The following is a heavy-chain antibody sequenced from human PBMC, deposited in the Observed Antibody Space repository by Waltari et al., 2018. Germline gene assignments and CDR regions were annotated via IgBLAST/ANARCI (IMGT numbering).Heavy chain of an antibody. Sequence: QVQLVQSGAEVKKPGASVKVSCQASGYTFTSYDINWVRLATGQGLEWMGRMNPNSGNAGYAKKFQGRVTITRNTSISTAYMELSSLGSEDTAVYYCARGSYYDSSGYSDYWGQGTLVTVSS. CDR1: GYTFTSYD. J-gene: IGHJ4*02. D-gene: IGHD3-22*01. CDR3: ARGSYYDSSGYSDY. CDR2: MNPNSGNA. V-gene: IGHV1-8*03.